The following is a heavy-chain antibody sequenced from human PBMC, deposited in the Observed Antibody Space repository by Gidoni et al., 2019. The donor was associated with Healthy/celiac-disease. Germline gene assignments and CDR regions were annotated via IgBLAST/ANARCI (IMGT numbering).Heavy chain of an antibody. V-gene: IGHV3-9*01. J-gene: IGHJ6*02. CDR3: AKDRYSSSWDYYYGMDV. CDR2: ISWNSGSI. Sequence: EVQLVESGGGLVQPGRSLRLSCAASGFTFDDYAMPWVRQAPGKGLECVSVISWNSGSIGYADSVKGRFTISRDNAKNSLYLQMNSLRAEDTALYYCAKDRYSSSWDYYYGMDVWGQGTTVTVSS. D-gene: IGHD6-13*01. CDR1: GFTFDDYA.